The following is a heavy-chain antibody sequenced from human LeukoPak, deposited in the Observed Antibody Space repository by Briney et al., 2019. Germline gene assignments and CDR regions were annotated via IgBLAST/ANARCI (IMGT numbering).Heavy chain of an antibody. CDR1: GFTFSKHG. J-gene: IGHJ2*01. V-gene: IGHV3-23*01. D-gene: IGHD3-22*01. CDR3: ARAYYYDSSAYYAPNWYFDL. Sequence: GGSLRLSCAASGFTFSKHGMNWVRQAPGKGLEWVSGISPSGDITYYADSVKGRFTISRDNSKNTLYLQMNSLRAEDTAVYYCARAYYYDSSAYYAPNWYFDLWGRGTLVTVSS. CDR2: ISPSGDIT.